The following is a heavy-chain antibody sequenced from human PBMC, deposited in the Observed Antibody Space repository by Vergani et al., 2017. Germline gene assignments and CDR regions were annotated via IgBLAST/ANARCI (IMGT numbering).Heavy chain of an antibody. CDR3: ARDSFYGSGSYNPQFDY. CDR1: GYTFTSYY. J-gene: IGHJ4*02. CDR2: INPSGGST. D-gene: IGHD3-10*01. V-gene: IGHV1-46*01. Sequence: QVQLVQSGAEVKKPGASVKVSCKASGYTFTSYYMHWVRQAPGQGLEWMGIINPSGGSTSYAQKFQGRVTMTRDTSTSTVYMELSNLRSEDTAVYYCARDSFYGSGSYNPQFDYWGQGTLVTVSS.